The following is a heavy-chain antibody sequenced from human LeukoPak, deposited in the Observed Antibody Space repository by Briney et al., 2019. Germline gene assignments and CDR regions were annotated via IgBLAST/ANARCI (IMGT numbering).Heavy chain of an antibody. J-gene: IGHJ4*02. CDR3: AKVTWSTAGTTPYVC. Sequence: GGSLRLPCAASGFTVSSYDMSWVRQAPGKGLEWVSAISDTDDRTYYADSVKGRFTISRDNSKNTLYLQMTSLRGEDAAVYYCAKVTWSTAGTTPYVCWGQGTLVTVSS. CDR1: GFTVSSYD. CDR2: ISDTDDRT. D-gene: IGHD1-1*01. V-gene: IGHV3-23*01.